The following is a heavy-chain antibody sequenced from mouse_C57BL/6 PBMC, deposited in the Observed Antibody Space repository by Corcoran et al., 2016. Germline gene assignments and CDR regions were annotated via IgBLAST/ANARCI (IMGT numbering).Heavy chain of an antibody. CDR1: GYTFTDYY. J-gene: IGHJ1*02. V-gene: IGHV1-76*01. CDR3: AIYYDYPYWYFAV. CDR2: IYPGSGNT. Sequence: QVQLKQSGAELVRPGASVKLSCKASGYTFTDYYINWVKQRPGQGLEWIARIYPGSGNTYYKEKFKGKATLTAEKSSSTAYMQLSSLTSEDSAVYFCAIYYDYPYWYFAVWGTGITVTVSS. D-gene: IGHD2-4*01.